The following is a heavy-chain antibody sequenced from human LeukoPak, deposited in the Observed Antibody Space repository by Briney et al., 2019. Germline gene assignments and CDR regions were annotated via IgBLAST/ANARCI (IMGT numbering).Heavy chain of an antibody. Sequence: PSETLSLTCTVSGGSVSSSKYYWGWIRQPPGKGLEWIGNIYYSGSTYFNPSLKSRVTISFDTSKNQFSLKLNSVTAADTAVYYCARHYGSGSYLFYYGMDVWGQGTTVTVSS. CDR1: GGSVSSSKYY. CDR2: IYYSGST. J-gene: IGHJ6*02. CDR3: ARHYGSGSYLFYYGMDV. V-gene: IGHV4-39*01. D-gene: IGHD3-10*01.